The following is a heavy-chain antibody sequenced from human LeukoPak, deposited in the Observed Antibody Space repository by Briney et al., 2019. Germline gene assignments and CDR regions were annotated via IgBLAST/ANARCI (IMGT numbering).Heavy chain of an antibody. CDR1: GGSISSSSYY. CDR3: ASEYSSSWYVAY. J-gene: IGHJ4*02. Sequence: PSETLSLTCTVSGGSISSSSYYWGWIRQPPGKGLEWIGSIYYSGSTYYNPSLKSRVTISVDTSKNQFSLKLSSVTAADTAVYYCASEYSSSWYVAYWGQGTLVTVPS. CDR2: IYYSGST. D-gene: IGHD6-13*01. V-gene: IGHV4-39*01.